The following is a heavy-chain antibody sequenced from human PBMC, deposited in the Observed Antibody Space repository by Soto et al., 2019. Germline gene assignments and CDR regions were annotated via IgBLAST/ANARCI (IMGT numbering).Heavy chain of an antibody. J-gene: IGHJ6*03. CDR3: ARHPAMVRHLYYMDV. CDR2: IYYSGST. Sequence: SETLSLTCTVSGGSISSSSYYWGWIRQPPGKGLEWIGSIYYSGSTYYNPSLKSRVTISVDTSKNQFSLKLSSVTAADTAVYYCARHPAMVRHLYYMDVWGKGTTVTVSS. D-gene: IGHD3-10*01. CDR1: GGSISSSSYY. V-gene: IGHV4-39*01.